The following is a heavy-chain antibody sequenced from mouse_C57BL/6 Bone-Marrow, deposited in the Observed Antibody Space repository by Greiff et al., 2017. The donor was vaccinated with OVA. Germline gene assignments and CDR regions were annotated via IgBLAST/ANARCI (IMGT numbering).Heavy chain of an antibody. J-gene: IGHJ3*01. CDR3: TGTGTLAY. CDR2: IRLKSDNYAT. Sequence: EVQLVESGGGLVQPGGSMKLSCVASGFTFSNYWMNWVRQSPEKGLEWVAQIRLKSDNYATHYAESVKGRFTISREDSKRRVYLQRNNLRAEDTGIYYCTGTGTLAYWGQGTLVTVSA. D-gene: IGHD4-1*01. V-gene: IGHV6-3*01. CDR1: GFTFSNYW.